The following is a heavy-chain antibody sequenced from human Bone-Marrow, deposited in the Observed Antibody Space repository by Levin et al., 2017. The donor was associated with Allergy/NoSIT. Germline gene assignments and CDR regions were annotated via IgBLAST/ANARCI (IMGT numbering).Heavy chain of an antibody. D-gene: IGHD1-1*01. CDR3: AAATGTENGGGGILDY. CDR2: FHPEDDET. V-gene: IGHV1-24*01. CDR1: GYSITELS. J-gene: IGHJ4*02. Sequence: ASVKVSCHVSGYSITELSIHWVRQAPGKGLEWMGGFHPEDDETVYAQRFQGRLTMTEDTSTDTAYMELNSLRSEDTAVYYCAAATGTENGGGGILDYWGQGTLVTVSS.